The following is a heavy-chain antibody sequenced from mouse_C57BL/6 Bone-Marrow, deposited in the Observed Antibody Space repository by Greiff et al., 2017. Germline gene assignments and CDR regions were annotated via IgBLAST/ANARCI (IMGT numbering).Heavy chain of an antibody. CDR3: AKLDGSSY. J-gene: IGHJ2*01. CDR2: LWSGGST. CDR1: GFSLTSYG. D-gene: IGHD1-1*01. V-gene: IGHV2-4*01. Sequence: QVQLQQSGPGLVQPSQSLSITCTVSGFSLTSYGVHWVRQPPGKGLEWLGVLWSGGSTDYNAAFISRLSISKDNSKSQVFFKMNSLQADDTAIYYCAKLDGSSYWGQGTTLTVSS.